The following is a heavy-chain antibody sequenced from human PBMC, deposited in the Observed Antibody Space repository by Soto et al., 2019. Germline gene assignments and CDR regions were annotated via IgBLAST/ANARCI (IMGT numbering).Heavy chain of an antibody. D-gene: IGHD3-3*01. CDR1: GGSISSGGYY. CDR3: ADWSFCSRSSFAP. J-gene: IGHJ5*02. CDR2: IYYSGST. V-gene: IGHV4-31*03. Sequence: TSETLSLTCTVSGGSISSGGYYWSWNRQHPGKGLEWIGYIYYSGSTYYNPSLKSRVTILGDTSKNQFSLKLSSVTAADTAVYYCADWSFCSRSSFAPRRKGTLVTVSP.